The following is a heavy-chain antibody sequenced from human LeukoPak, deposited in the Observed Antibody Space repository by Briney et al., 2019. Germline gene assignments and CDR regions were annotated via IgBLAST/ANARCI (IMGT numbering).Heavy chain of an antibody. CDR2: IKCNSGDT. CDR1: GYTFTDYY. V-gene: IGHV1-2*02. D-gene: IGHD1-14*01. Sequence: ASVKVSCKASGYTFTDYYIHWMRQAPGQGLEWMGWIKCNSGDTHYSQRFQGRVTMTRDTSTSTAYMELSRVRSDDTAVYYCARDSITLPGLAFDTWGHGTRVTVSS. CDR3: ARDSITLPGLAFDT. J-gene: IGHJ3*02.